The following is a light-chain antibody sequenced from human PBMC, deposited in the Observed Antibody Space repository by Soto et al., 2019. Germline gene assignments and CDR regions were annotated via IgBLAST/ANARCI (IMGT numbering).Light chain of an antibody. V-gene: IGKV3-20*01. CDR3: QQYITLPHT. Sequence: ENVLTQSPGTLSLSPGERVTLSCRASQIITTNFFAWYQQRPGQAPRLLIYGISNRATGIPDRFSGSGSGTDFTLTISRLEPEDFVVYYCQQYITLPHTFGQGTKLEVK. J-gene: IGKJ2*01. CDR1: QIITTNF. CDR2: GIS.